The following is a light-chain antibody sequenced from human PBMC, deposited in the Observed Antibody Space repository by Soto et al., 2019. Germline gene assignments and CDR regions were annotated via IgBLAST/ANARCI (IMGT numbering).Light chain of an antibody. J-gene: IGLJ2*01. V-gene: IGLV1-40*01. CDR1: SSNIGAGYD. Sequence: QSVLTQPPSVSGAPGQRVTISCTGSSSNIGAGYDVHWYQQLPGTAPKLLIYGNSHRPSGVPDRFSGSKSGTSASLAITGLQAEDEADYYGQSYDNSLTGSVVFGGGTQLTVL. CDR3: QSYDNSLTGSVV. CDR2: GNS.